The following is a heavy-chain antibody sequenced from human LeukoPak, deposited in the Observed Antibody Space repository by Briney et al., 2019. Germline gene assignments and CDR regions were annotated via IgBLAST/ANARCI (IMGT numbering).Heavy chain of an antibody. CDR1: GFTFSSYW. V-gene: IGHV3-74*01. J-gene: IGHJ4*02. CDR2: INSDGSST. Sequence: GGSLRLSCAASGFTFSSYWMHWVRQAPGKGLVWVSRINSDGSSTSYADSVKGRFTISRDNAKNTLYLQMNSLRAEDTAVYYCARDQALYSGYDQFDYWGQGTLITVSS. CDR3: ARDQALYSGYDQFDY. D-gene: IGHD5-12*01.